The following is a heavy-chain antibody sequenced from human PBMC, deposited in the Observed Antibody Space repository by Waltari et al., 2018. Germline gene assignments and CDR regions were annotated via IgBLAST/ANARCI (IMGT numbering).Heavy chain of an antibody. CDR2: INPNRGGT. J-gene: IGHJ4*02. D-gene: IGHD6-13*01. CDR1: GYTFTGYY. V-gene: IGHV1-2*06. CDR3: ASLIAAAGINGIDY. Sequence: QVQLVKSGAEVKKPGASVKVSCKASGYTFTGYYMHWVRQAPGQGLEWMGRINPNRGGTNYAQKFQGRVTMTRDTSISTAYMELSRLRSDDTAVYYCASLIAAAGINGIDYWGQGTLVTVSS.